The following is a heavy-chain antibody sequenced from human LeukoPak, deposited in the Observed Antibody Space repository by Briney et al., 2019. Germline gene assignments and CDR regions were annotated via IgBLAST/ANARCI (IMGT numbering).Heavy chain of an antibody. J-gene: IGHJ4*02. CDR3: ARLGKDDYSNYVGY. CDR1: GYSISSGYY. CDR2: IYHSGST. D-gene: IGHD4-11*01. Sequence: SETLSLTXAVSGYSISSGYYWGWIRQPPGKGLERIGSIYHSGSTYYNPSLKSRVTISVDTSKNQFSLKLSSVTAADTAVSYCARLGKDDYSNYVGYWGQGTLVTVSS. V-gene: IGHV4-38-2*01.